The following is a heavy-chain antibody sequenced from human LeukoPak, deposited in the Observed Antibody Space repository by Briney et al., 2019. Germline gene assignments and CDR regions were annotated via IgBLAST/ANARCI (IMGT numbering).Heavy chain of an antibody. Sequence: SETLSLTCAVYGGSFSGYYWSWIRQPPGKGLEWIGEINHSGSTNYNPSLKSRVTISVDTSKNQFSLKLSSVTAADTAVYYCARGDRYGDYNWFNPWGQGTLVTVSS. CDR2: INHSGST. V-gene: IGHV4-34*01. CDR1: GGSFSGYY. J-gene: IGHJ5*02. CDR3: ARGDRYGDYNWFNP. D-gene: IGHD4-17*01.